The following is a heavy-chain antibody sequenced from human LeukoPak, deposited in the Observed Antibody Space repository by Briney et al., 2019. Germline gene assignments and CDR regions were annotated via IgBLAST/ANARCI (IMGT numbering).Heavy chain of an antibody. V-gene: IGHV3-33*01. CDR3: AREWFGSGSHYGMDV. CDR2: IWYDGSNK. Sequence: GGSLRLSCAASGFTFSSYGMHWVRQAPGKGLEWVAVIWYDGSNKYYADSVKGRFTISRDNSKNTLYLQMNSLRAEDTAVYYCAREWFGSGSHYGMDVWGQGTTVNVSS. J-gene: IGHJ6*02. CDR1: GFTFSSYG. D-gene: IGHD3-10*01.